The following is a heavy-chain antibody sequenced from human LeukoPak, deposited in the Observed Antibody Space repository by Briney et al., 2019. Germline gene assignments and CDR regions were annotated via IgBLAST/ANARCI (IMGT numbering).Heavy chain of an antibody. CDR2: ISSSGSTI. V-gene: IGHV3-11*04. CDR3: AKHGLPLVVISAPLDY. J-gene: IGHJ4*02. Sequence: PGGSLRLSCAASGFTFSDYYMSWIRQAPGKGLEWVSYISSSGSTIYYADSVKGRFTIPRDNSKNTVYLQMNSLRAEDTAVYYCAKHGLPLVVISAPLDYWGQGTLVTVAS. CDR1: GFTFSDYY. D-gene: IGHD2-15*01.